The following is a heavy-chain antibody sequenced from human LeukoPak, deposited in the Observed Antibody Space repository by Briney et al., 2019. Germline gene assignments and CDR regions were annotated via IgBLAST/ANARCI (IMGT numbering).Heavy chain of an antibody. V-gene: IGHV1-2*02. CDR3: ARGYCSGGSCQGGDY. D-gene: IGHD2-15*01. CDR2: INPNSGGT. Sequence: GASVKVSCKASGYTFTGYYMHRVRQAPGQGLEWMGWINPNSGGTNYARKFQGRVTMTRDTSISTAYMELSRLRSDDTAVYYCARGYCSGGSCQGGDYWGQGTLVTVSS. J-gene: IGHJ4*02. CDR1: GYTFTGYY.